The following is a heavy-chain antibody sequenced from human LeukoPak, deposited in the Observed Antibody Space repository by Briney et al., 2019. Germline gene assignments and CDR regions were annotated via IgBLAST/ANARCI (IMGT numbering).Heavy chain of an antibody. V-gene: IGHV4-38-2*02. CDR2: INHSGST. Sequence: SETLSLTCTVSGYSISSGYYWGWIRQPPGKGLEWIGEINHSGSTNYNPSLKSRVTISVDTSKNQFSLKLSSVTAADTAVYYCARSYLWWLPRHYFDYWGQGTLVTVSS. D-gene: IGHD5-12*01. CDR3: ARSYLWWLPRHYFDY. J-gene: IGHJ4*02. CDR1: GYSISSGYY.